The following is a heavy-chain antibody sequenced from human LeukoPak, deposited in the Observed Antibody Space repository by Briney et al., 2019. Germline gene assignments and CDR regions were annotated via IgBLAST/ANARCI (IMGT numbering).Heavy chain of an antibody. J-gene: IGHJ3*02. CDR2: IHSNGNT. D-gene: IGHD3-22*01. V-gene: IGHV4-59*01. Sequence: PSETLSLTCTVSGGSINDYYWTWSRQTPGKRLEWLGYIHSNGNTSYSPSLKRRVIMSVDTSKNHCSLRLSSVTTADTAVYYCARGVPYFDPSADIYIDAFDIWGQGTMVTVSS. CDR3: ARGVPYFDPSADIYIDAFDI. CDR1: GGSINDYY.